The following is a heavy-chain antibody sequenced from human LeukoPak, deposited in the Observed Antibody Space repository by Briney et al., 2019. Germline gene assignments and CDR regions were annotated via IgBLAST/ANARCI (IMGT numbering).Heavy chain of an antibody. Sequence: PSETLSLTCAVYRGSFSGYYWSWTRQPPGKGLEWIGEIHHSGSTNYNPSLKSRVTISVDTSKNQFSLKLSSVTAADTAVYYCAREGDSSVYYDYWGQGTLVTVSS. V-gene: IGHV4-34*01. CDR1: RGSFSGYY. CDR3: AREGDSSVYYDY. D-gene: IGHD3-22*01. J-gene: IGHJ4*02. CDR2: IHHSGST.